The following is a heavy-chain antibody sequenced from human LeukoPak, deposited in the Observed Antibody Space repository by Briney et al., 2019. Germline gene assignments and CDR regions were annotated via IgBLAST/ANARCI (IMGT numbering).Heavy chain of an antibody. J-gene: IGHJ4*02. CDR3: ARGYDSSAYYPFNY. V-gene: IGHV4-59*11. CDR1: GGSLSTHH. CDR2: ISDSGST. D-gene: IGHD3-22*01. Sequence: SETLSLTCVVSGGSLSTHHWSWIRQSPGRGLEWIGYISDSGSTNYNPSLKSRVTISVDTSKNQFPLMLSSVTAADTAVYYCARGYDSSAYYPFNYWGQGTLVTVSS.